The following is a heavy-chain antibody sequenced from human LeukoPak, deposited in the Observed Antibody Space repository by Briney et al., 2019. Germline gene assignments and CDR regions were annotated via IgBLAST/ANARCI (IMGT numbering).Heavy chain of an antibody. CDR1: GGSISSSSYY. CDR3: AGRIRWYADY. CDR2: IYYSGST. Sequence: SVTLSLTCTVSGGSISSSSYYWGWIRQPPGKGLEWIGSIYYSGSTYYNPSLKSRVTISVDTSKNQFSLKLSSVTAADTAVYYCAGRIRWYADYWGQGTLVTVSS. V-gene: IGHV4-39*01. J-gene: IGHJ4*02. D-gene: IGHD4-23*01.